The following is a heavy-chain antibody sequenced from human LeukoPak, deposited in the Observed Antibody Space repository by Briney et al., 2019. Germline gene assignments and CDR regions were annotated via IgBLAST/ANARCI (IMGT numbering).Heavy chain of an antibody. D-gene: IGHD2-21*02. Sequence: GGSLRLSCAASGFTFSSYAMHWVRQDPGKGLEWVAVISYDGSNKYYADSVKGRFTISRDNSKNTMYLQMNSLRAEDTAVYYCARDGYLAYCGGDCYLGAFDIWGQGTMVTASS. J-gene: IGHJ3*02. CDR3: ARDGYLAYCGGDCYLGAFDI. CDR2: ISYDGSNK. CDR1: GFTFSSYA. V-gene: IGHV3-30-3*01.